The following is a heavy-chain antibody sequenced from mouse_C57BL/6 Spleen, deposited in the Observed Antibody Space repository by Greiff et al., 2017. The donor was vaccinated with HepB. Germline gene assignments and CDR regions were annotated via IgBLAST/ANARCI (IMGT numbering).Heavy chain of an antibody. Sequence: VQLQQPGAELVKPGASVKLSCKASGYTFTSYWMHWVKQRPGQGLEWIGMIHPNSGSTNYNEKCKSKATLTVDKSSSTAYMQLSSLTSEDSAVYYCARGATLTYYYAMDYWGQGTSVTVSS. D-gene: IGHD3-1*01. CDR1: GYTFTSYW. J-gene: IGHJ4*01. CDR3: ARGATLTYYYAMDY. V-gene: IGHV1-64*01. CDR2: IHPNSGST.